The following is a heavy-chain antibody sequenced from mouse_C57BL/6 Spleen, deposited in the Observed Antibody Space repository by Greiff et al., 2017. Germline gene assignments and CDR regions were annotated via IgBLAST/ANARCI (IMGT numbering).Heavy chain of an antibody. CDR3: ARDEGSRGDMDY. V-gene: IGHV5-4*01. J-gene: IGHJ4*01. Sequence: EVKLVESGGGLVKPGGSLKLSCAASGFTFSSYAMSWVRQTPEKRLEWVATISDGGSYTYYPDNVKGRFTISRDNAKNNLYLQMSHLKSEDTAMYYCARDEGSRGDMDYWGQGTSVTVSA. D-gene: IGHD1-1*01. CDR2: ISDGGSYT. CDR1: GFTFSSYA.